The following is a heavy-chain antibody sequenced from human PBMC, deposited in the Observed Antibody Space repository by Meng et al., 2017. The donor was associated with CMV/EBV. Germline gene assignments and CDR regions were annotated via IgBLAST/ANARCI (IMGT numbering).Heavy chain of an antibody. J-gene: IGHJ4*02. D-gene: IGHD5-12*01. CDR3: ARGGASSGYDLIDY. CDR1: GYTFTSYG. Sequence: QVWQVPYGPEVKQPGHSVKASCKASGYTFTSYGISWVRQAPGQGLEWMGWISAYNGNTNYAQKLQGRVTMTTDTSTSTAYMELRSLRSDDTAVYYCARGGASSGYDLIDYWGQGTLVTVSS. CDR2: ISAYNGNT. V-gene: IGHV1-18*01.